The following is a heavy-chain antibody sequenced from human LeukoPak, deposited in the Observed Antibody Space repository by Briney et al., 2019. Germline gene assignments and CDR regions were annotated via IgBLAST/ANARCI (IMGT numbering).Heavy chain of an antibody. CDR3: ARDFVSALSSIAARVLGIDY. CDR1: GFTFSSYS. Sequence: PGGSLRLSCAASGFTFSSYSMNWVRQAPGKGLEWVSSISSSSSYIYYADSVKGRFTISRDNAKNSLYLQMNSLRAEDTAVYYCARDFVSALSSIAARVLGIDYWGQGTLVTVSS. V-gene: IGHV3-21*01. D-gene: IGHD6-6*01. CDR2: ISSSSSYI. J-gene: IGHJ4*02.